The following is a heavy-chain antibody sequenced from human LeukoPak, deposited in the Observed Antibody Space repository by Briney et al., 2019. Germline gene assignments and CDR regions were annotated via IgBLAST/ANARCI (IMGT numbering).Heavy chain of an antibody. V-gene: IGHV4-30-2*01. CDR3: ARGDLTAMVSNEYFDL. J-gene: IGHJ2*01. CDR2: IYHSGST. D-gene: IGHD5-18*01. Sequence: PSQTLSLTCTVSGGSISSGGYYWSWIRQPPGKGLEWIGYIYHSGSTYYNPSLKSRVTISVDRSKNQFSLKLSSVTAADTAVYYCARGDLTAMVSNEYFDLWGRGTLVTVSS. CDR1: GGSISSGGYY.